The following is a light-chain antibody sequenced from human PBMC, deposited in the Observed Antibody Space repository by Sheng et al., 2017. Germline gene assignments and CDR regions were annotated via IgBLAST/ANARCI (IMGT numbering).Light chain of an antibody. CDR3: QQTYGTVWA. V-gene: IGKV1-12*01. CDR1: QDIRSW. CDR2: AAS. J-gene: IGKJ1*01. Sequence: DIHMTQSPTSVSASVGDRVTITCRASQDIRSWLAWFQQIPGKAPRLLIYAASNLQNGVPSRFSGSGSGTDFSLTIISLQPEDFATYYCQQTYGTVWAFGQGTKVDVK.